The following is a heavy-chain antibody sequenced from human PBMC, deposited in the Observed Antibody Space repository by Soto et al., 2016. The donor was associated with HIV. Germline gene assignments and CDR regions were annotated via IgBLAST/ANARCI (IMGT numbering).Heavy chain of an antibody. J-gene: IGHJ4*02. Sequence: EVQLLESGGGLVQPGGSLRLSCAASGFSSSNYWMHWVRQAPGKGLVWVSRINKDGSTTTYADSVRGRFTISRDYAKNTLYLQMNTLRVEDTAVYYCSRDTFGPDDYWGQGTLVTVSS. V-gene: IGHV3-74*01. CDR1: GFSSSNYW. CDR3: SRDTFGPDDY. CDR2: INKDGSTT. D-gene: IGHD3-16*01.